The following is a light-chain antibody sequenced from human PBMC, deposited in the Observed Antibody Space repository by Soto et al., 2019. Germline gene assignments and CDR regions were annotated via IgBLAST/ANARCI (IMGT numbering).Light chain of an antibody. CDR2: AAS. CDR3: QQSYSTRYT. CDR1: QTISSY. J-gene: IGKJ2*01. V-gene: IGKV1-39*01. Sequence: DIQMTQSPSSLSASVGDRVPITCRASQTISSYLNWYQQKPGKAPKLLIYAASSLQSGVPSRFSGSGSGTDFTLTISSLQPEDVATYYCQQSYSTRYTFGQGTKLEIK.